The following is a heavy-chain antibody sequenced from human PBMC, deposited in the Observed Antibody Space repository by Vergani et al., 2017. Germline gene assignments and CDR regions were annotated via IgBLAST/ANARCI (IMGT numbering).Heavy chain of an antibody. Sequence: VQLVESGGGLVQPGRSLRLSCAASGFTFSSYAMHWVRQAPGKGLEWVAVISYDGSNKYYADSVKGRFTISRDNSKNTLYLQMNSLRAEDTAVYYCARASGWLQPRHYFDYWGQGTLVTVSS. J-gene: IGHJ4*02. D-gene: IGHD5-24*01. CDR1: GFTFSSYA. V-gene: IGHV3-30-3*01. CDR3: ARASGWLQPRHYFDY. CDR2: ISYDGSNK.